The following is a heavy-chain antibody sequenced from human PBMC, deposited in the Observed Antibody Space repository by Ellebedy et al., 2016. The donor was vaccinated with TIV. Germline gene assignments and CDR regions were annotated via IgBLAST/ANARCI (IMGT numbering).Heavy chain of an antibody. CDR1: GGSISSPSYY. CDR2: MSYTGDT. J-gene: IGHJ5*02. D-gene: IGHD2/OR15-2a*01. Sequence: SETLSLXCTVSGGSISSPSYYWGWIRQPPGKGLEWIGSMSYTGDTFYNPPLKSRVTISVDVSKNQLSLQVTSLTGADTAVYDCARDSRDFTWFDPWGQGTLVTVSS. CDR3: ARDSRDFTWFDP. V-gene: IGHV4-39*02.